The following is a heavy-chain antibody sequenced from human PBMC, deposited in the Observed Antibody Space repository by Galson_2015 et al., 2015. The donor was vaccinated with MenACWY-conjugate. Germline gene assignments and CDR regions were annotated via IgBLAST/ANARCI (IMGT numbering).Heavy chain of an antibody. Sequence: SVKVSCKASGYTFTSYGISWVRQAPGQGLEWMGWISAYTGNTNYAQKLQGRVTMTTDTSTSTAYMELSRLTSDDTAMYYCARGRTTTGTLGYDSWGQGTLVTVSS. CDR3: ARGRTTTGTLGYDS. V-gene: IGHV1-18*01. CDR1: GYTFTSYG. D-gene: IGHD1-1*01. CDR2: ISAYTGNT. J-gene: IGHJ4*02.